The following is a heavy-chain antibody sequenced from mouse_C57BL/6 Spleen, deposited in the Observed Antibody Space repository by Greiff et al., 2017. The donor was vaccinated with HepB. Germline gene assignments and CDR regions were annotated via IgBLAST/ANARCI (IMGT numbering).Heavy chain of an antibody. V-gene: IGHV1-66*01. CDR2: IYPGSGNT. CDR1: GYSFTRYY. CDR3: ARSEGDYAMDY. J-gene: IGHJ4*01. Sequence: VQLQQSGPELVKPGASVKISCKASGYSFTRYYIHWVKQRPGQGLEWIRWIYPGSGNTKYNEKFKGKATLTADTSSSTAYMQLSSLTSEDSAVYYCARSEGDYAMDYWGQGTSVTVSS.